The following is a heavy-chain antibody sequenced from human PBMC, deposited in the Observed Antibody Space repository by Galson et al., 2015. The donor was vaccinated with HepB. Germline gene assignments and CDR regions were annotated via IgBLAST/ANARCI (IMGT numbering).Heavy chain of an antibody. J-gene: IGHJ4*02. V-gene: IGHV4-31*03. Sequence: TLSLTCTVSGGSISSGGYYWSWIPQHPGEGLEWIGYIYYSGSTYYNPSLKSRVTISVDTSKNQFSLKLSSGTAADTAVYYCARGAEIFGFRTDYWGQGTLVTVSS. CDR3: ARGAEIFGFRTDY. D-gene: IGHD3-3*01. CDR2: IYYSGST. CDR1: GGSISSGGYY.